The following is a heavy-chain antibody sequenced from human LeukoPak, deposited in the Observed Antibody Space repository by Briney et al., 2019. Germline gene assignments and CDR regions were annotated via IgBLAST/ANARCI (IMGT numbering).Heavy chain of an antibody. J-gene: IGHJ4*02. CDR3: AREMVPQKGVGDFDY. Sequence: ASVKVSCKASGYTFPSYYMHWVRQAPGQGLEWMGIINPSGGSTSYAQKFQGRVTMTRDTSTSTVYMELSSLRSEDTAVYYCAREMVPQKGVGDFDYWGQGTLVTVSS. D-gene: IGHD3-10*01. CDR2: INPSGGST. V-gene: IGHV1-46*01. CDR1: GYTFPSYY.